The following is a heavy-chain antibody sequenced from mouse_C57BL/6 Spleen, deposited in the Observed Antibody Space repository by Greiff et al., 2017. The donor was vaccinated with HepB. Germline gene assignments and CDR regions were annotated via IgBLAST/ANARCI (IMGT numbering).Heavy chain of an antibody. CDR2: INPNNGGT. CDR3: VAGAYYYGSSLY. CDR1: GYTFTDYN. Sequence: EVKLVESGPELVKPGASVKMSCKASGYTFTDYNMHWVKQSHGKSLEWIGYINPNNGGTSYNQKFKGKATLTVNKSSSTAYMELRSLTSEDSAVYYCVAGAYYYGSSLYWGQGTTLTVSS. D-gene: IGHD1-1*01. V-gene: IGHV1-22*01. J-gene: IGHJ2*01.